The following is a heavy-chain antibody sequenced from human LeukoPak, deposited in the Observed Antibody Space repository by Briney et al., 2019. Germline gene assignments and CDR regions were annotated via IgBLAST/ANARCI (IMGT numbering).Heavy chain of an antibody. CDR1: GGSISSGSYY. V-gene: IGHV4-61*02. Sequence: SQTLSLTCTVPGGSISSGSYYWSWIRQPAGKGLEWIGRIYTSGSTNYNPSLKSRITISVDTSKNQFSLKLSSVTAADAAVYYCAREENSGSPPYYMDVWGKGTTVTVSS. CDR3: AREENSGSPPYYMDV. D-gene: IGHD1-26*01. CDR2: IYTSGST. J-gene: IGHJ6*03.